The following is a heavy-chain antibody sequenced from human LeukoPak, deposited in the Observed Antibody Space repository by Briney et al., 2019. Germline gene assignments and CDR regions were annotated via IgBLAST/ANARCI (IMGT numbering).Heavy chain of an antibody. CDR1: GYILTELS. CDR2: FDPEDGET. D-gene: IGHD6-13*01. CDR3: ATVAAAGGGGYGMDV. V-gene: IGHV1-24*01. Sequence: ASVKVSCKVSGYILTELSMQWVRQAPGKGLEWMGGFDPEDGETIYAQTFQGRVTMTEDTSTDTAYMELSSLRSEDTAVYYCATVAAAGGGGYGMDVWGQGTTVTVSS. J-gene: IGHJ6*02.